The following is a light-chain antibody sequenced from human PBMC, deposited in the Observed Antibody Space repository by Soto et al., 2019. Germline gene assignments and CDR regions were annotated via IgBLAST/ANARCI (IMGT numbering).Light chain of an antibody. J-gene: IGLJ1*01. CDR1: SSNIGSNY. Sequence: QSVLTQPPSASVTPGQRVTISCSGSSSNIGSNYVYWYQQLPGTAPKLLIYRNNQRPSVVPDRFSGSKSGTSASLAISGLRSEDEADYYCAAWDDSLSSQVFGTGTKLTVL. V-gene: IGLV1-47*01. CDR3: AAWDDSLSSQV. CDR2: RNN.